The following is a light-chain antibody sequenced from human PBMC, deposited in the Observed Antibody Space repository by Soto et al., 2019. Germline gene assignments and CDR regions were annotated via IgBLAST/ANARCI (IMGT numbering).Light chain of an antibody. CDR2: GNG. CDR3: NSYVAGSNV. V-gene: IGLV1-40*01. CDR1: SSSIGAGYE. J-gene: IGLJ1*01. Sequence: QSVLTQPPSVSGAPGQRVTISCSGTSSSIGAGYEVHWYHQLPGTAPKLVVSGNGNRPSGVPDRLSASKSGTSASLAITGLQAEDEGHYYCNSYVAGSNVFGTGTKVTVL.